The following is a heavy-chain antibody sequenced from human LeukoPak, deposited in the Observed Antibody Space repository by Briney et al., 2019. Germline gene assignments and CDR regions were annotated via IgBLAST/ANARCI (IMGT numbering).Heavy chain of an antibody. CDR2: IKQDGSEK. CDR3: ASQLGDASDI. Sequence: GGSLRLSCAASGFTFSSYWMNWVRQAPGKGLEWVANIKQDGSEKYYVDSVKGRFTISRDNGKNSLYLQMNSLRAEDTAVYYCASQLGDASDIWGQGTMVTVSS. CDR1: GFTFSSYW. J-gene: IGHJ3*02. D-gene: IGHD6-13*01. V-gene: IGHV3-7*01.